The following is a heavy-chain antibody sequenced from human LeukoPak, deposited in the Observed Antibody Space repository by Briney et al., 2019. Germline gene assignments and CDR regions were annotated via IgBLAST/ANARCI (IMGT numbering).Heavy chain of an antibody. D-gene: IGHD1-26*01. Sequence: SETLSLTCAVYGGSFSGYYWSWIRQPPGKGLEWIWEINHSGSTNYNPSLKSRVTISVDTSKNQFSLKLSSVTAADTAVYYCARGRGADFDYWGQGTLVTVSS. CDR3: ARGRGADFDY. CDR2: INHSGST. J-gene: IGHJ4*02. V-gene: IGHV4-34*01. CDR1: GGSFSGYY.